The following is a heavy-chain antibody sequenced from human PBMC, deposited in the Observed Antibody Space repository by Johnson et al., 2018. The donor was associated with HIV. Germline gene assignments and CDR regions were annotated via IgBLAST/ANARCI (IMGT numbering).Heavy chain of an antibody. V-gene: IGHV3-23*04. CDR2: ISGSGGST. CDR1: GFTVSSNY. D-gene: IGHD6-19*01. Sequence: VQLVESGGGLVQPGGSLRLSCAASGFTVSSNYMSWVRQAPGKGLEWVSGISGSGGSTYYADSVKGRFTISRDNSKNTLYLQMNSLRAEDTAVYYCAKDEQWLNDAFDIWGQGTMVTVSS. J-gene: IGHJ3*02. CDR3: AKDEQWLNDAFDI.